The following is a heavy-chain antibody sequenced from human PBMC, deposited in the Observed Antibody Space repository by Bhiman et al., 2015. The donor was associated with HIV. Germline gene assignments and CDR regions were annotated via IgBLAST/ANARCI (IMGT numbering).Heavy chain of an antibody. J-gene: IGHJ4*02. CDR2: ISSSSSYI. Sequence: EVQLVESGGGLVKPGGSLRLSCAASGFTFSIYSMNWVRQAPGKGLEWVSSISSSSSYIYYADSVKGRFTISRDNAKNSLYLQMNSLRAEDTAVYYCASGSGSVNLDHWGQGTLVTVSS. V-gene: IGHV3-21*01. CDR3: ASGSGSVNLDH. D-gene: IGHD3-10*01. CDR1: GFTFSIYS.